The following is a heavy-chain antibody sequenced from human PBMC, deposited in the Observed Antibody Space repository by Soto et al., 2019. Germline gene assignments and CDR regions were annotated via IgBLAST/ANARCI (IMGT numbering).Heavy chain of an antibody. CDR3: ARSLASYYDFWSGYYPYGMDV. D-gene: IGHD3-3*01. V-gene: IGHV2-70*11. Sequence: SGPTLRYPTQPLTLTCTSSGFSLSTRGMCESWIRQSPGKALEWLARIDWDDDKYYSTSLKTRLTISKDTSKNQVVLTMTNMDPVDTATYYCARSLASYYDFWSGYYPYGMDVWGQGTTVT. CDR2: IDWDDDK. J-gene: IGHJ6*02. CDR1: GFSLSTRGMC.